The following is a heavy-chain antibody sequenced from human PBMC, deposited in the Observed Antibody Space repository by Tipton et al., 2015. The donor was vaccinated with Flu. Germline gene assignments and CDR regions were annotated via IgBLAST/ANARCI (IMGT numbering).Heavy chain of an antibody. V-gene: IGHV3-23*01. CDR1: GITFSSYA. CDR2: TSGSGSFT. Sequence: SLRLSCTASGITFSSYAMSWVRQAPGKGLEWVSATSGSGSFTYYADSVKGRFTISRDNSKNTLYLQMNNLGSEDTAVYYCAKLVYSDHSDYYSGSYFFDYWGQGTLVTVSS. CDR3: AKLVYSDHSDYYSGSYFFDY. D-gene: IGHD3-22*01. J-gene: IGHJ4*02.